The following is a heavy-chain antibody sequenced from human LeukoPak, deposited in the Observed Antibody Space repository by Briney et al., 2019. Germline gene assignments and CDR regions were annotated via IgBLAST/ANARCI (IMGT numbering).Heavy chain of an antibody. D-gene: IGHD5-12*01. J-gene: IGHJ5*02. V-gene: IGHV1-8*03. CDR1: GYTFTSYD. Sequence: EASVKVSCKASGYTFTSYDINWVRQATGQGLEWMGWMNPNSGNTGYAQKFQGRVTITRNTSISTAYMELSSLRSEDTAVYYCARGGGDSGYDFNWFDPWGQGTLVTVSS. CDR3: ARGGGDSGYDFNWFDP. CDR2: MNPNSGNT.